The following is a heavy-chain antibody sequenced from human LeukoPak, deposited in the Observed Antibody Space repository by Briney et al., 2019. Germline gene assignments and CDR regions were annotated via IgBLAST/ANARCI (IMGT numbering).Heavy chain of an antibody. CDR1: AFTFSTYA. Sequence: PGGSLRLSCAASAFTFSTYAMSWVRQAPGKGLEWVSGISNSGGSTPYADSVRGRFTISRDNSKNTLYLQMNSLRAEDTAVYYCAKDPGDSGYVYFDYWGQGTLVTVSS. V-gene: IGHV3-23*01. J-gene: IGHJ4*02. CDR2: ISNSGGST. D-gene: IGHD5-12*01. CDR3: AKDPGDSGYVYFDY.